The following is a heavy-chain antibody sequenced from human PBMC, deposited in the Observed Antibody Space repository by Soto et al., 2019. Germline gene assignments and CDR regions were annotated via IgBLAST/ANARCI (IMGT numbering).Heavy chain of an antibody. V-gene: IGHV3-7*05. Sequence: GGSLRLSCAASGFTFSSYWMSWVRQAPGKGLEWVANIKQDGSEKYYVDSVKGRFTISRDNAKNSLYLQMNSLRAEDTAVYYCARDRGYYDSSGYSITFWGGMDVWGQGTTVTVSS. CDR2: IKQDGSEK. CDR1: GFTFSSYW. D-gene: IGHD3-22*01. J-gene: IGHJ6*02. CDR3: ARDRGYYDSSGYSITFWGGMDV.